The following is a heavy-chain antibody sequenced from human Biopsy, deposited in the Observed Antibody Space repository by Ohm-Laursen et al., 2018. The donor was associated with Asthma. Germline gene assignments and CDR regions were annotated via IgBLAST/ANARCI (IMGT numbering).Heavy chain of an antibody. CDR2: IYYSGTT. Sequence: SETLSLTWTVSGGSISSDYWSWIRQPPGKGLEWIGHIYYSGTTKYHPSLKSRVTISVDTSKNQFSLKLRSVTAADAAVYYCARGIARETGLFDHFDYWGQGTLVTVSS. J-gene: IGHJ4*02. CDR3: ARGIARETGLFDHFDY. CDR1: GGSISSDY. D-gene: IGHD2-21*01. V-gene: IGHV4-59*01.